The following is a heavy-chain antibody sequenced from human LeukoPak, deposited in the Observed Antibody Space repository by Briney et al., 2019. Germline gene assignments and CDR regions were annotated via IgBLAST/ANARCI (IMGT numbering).Heavy chain of an antibody. CDR3: ARGPFTSSSGTFGW. V-gene: IGHV1-69*06. Sequence: ASVKLSCKASGGTFSSYAISWVRQAPGQGREWMGGIIPIFGTANYAQKFQGRVTITADKSTSTAYMELSSLRSEDTAVYYCARGPFTSSSGTFGWWGQGTLVTVSS. J-gene: IGHJ4*02. CDR2: IIPIFGTA. D-gene: IGHD6-6*01. CDR1: GGTFSSYA.